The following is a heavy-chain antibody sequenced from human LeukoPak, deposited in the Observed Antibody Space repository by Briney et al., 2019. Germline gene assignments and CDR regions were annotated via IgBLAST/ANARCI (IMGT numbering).Heavy chain of an antibody. J-gene: IGHJ5*02. CDR3: ARTYMTSARFDP. D-gene: IGHD2-21*02. CDR1: GASITTYY. CDR2: IYNDIT. V-gene: IGHV4-4*09. Sequence: PSETLSLTCTVSGASITTYYWTWIRQAPGKGLEFIAYIYNDITNYNPSLKSRATISIDAFKNQVSLRLSSVTAADTAVYYCARTYMTSARFDPWGQGTLVTVSS.